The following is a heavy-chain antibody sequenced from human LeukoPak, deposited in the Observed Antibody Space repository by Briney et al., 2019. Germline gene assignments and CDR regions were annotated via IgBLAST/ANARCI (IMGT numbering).Heavy chain of an antibody. D-gene: IGHD1-26*01. CDR3: ARGLATEMHYYYYYMDV. CDR2: ISAYNGNT. CDR1: GYTFTSYG. Sequence: ASVKVSCKASGYTFTSYGISWVRQAPGQGLEWMGWISAYNGNTNYAQKLQGRVTMTTDTSTSTAYMELRSLRSDGTAVYYCARGLATEMHYYYYYMDVWGKGTTVTVSS. V-gene: IGHV1-18*01. J-gene: IGHJ6*03.